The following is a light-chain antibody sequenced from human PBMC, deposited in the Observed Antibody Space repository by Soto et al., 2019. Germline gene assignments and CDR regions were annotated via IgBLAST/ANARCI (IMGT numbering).Light chain of an antibody. CDR2: NNN. Sequence: QSVLTQPPSASGTPGQRVTIACSGSSSNIGSTTVKWYQQLPGTAPKLLIYNNNQRPSGVPARFSGSKSGTSASLAISGLQSEDEADDYCAAWDDSLNGVVFGGGTKLTVL. J-gene: IGLJ3*02. V-gene: IGLV1-44*01. CDR3: AAWDDSLNGVV. CDR1: SSNIGSTT.